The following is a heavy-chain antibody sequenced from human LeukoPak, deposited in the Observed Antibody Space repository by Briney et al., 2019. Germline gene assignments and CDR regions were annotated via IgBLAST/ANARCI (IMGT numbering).Heavy chain of an antibody. Sequence: ASVKVSCKASGYTFTIYYIHWVRQAPGQGLECMGIINPSGGSTSYAQKFQGRVTMTRDMSTSTVYMELSSLRSEDTAVYYCARGGVGATTYVWFDPWGQGTLVTVSS. D-gene: IGHD1-26*01. CDR3: ARGGVGATTYVWFDP. V-gene: IGHV1-46*01. J-gene: IGHJ5*02. CDR2: INPSGGST. CDR1: GYTFTIYY.